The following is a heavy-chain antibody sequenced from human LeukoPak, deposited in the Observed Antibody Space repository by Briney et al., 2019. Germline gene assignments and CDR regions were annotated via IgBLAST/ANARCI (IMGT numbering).Heavy chain of an antibody. CDR3: VRESIRTVGDFDF. CDR2: IYYSGST. V-gene: IGHV4-59*01. CDR1: GGSISSYY. Sequence: TSETLSLTCTVSGGSISSYYWSWIRQPPGRGLEWIGYIYYSGSTNYNPSLKSRVTISVDTSKNQFSLKLSSVTAADTAVYYCVRESIRTVGDFDFWGQGTLVTVSS. D-gene: IGHD1-14*01. J-gene: IGHJ4*02.